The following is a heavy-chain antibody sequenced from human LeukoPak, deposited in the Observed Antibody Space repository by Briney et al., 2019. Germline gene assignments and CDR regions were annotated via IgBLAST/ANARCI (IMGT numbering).Heavy chain of an antibody. V-gene: IGHV3-23*01. J-gene: IGHJ4*02. D-gene: IGHD7-27*01. CDR2: ITTGDGNT. CDR3: AKDGGLWVSAHWGDS. CDR1: GFTFSSYT. Sequence: GGSLRLSCTASGFTFSSYTMTWVRQAPGKGLQWVSTITTGDGNTYYADSVKGRFTVSRDDSKNTLYLQMNSLRAEDTAVYYCAKDGGLWVSAHWGDSWGRGTLVTVSS.